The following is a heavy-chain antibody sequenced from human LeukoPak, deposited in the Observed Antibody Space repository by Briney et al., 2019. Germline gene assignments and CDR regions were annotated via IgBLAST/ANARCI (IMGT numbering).Heavy chain of an antibody. Sequence: ASVKVSCKTSGYTFTSHGLSWVRQAPGQGLEWMGMIYPRDGSTSYAQKFQGRVTVTRDTSTSTVHMELSGLRSEDTAVYYCARDQEGLDYWGQGTLVTVSS. CDR3: ARDQEGLDY. V-gene: IGHV1-46*01. J-gene: IGHJ4*02. CDR1: GYTFTSHG. CDR2: IYPRDGST.